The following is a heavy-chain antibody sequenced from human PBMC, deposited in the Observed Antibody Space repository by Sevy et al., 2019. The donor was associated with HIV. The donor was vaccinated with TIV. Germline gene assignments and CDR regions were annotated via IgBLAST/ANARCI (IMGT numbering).Heavy chain of an antibody. CDR1: GFIFSNYA. D-gene: IGHD3-22*01. CDR2: ISRSGVRT. J-gene: IGHJ4*02. Sequence: GGSLRLSCAASGFIFSNYAMNWVRQAPGKGLEWVSSISRSGVRTYYADSVKGRFAISGDNSNNTLYLQVDNLRGEDTAVYYCAKDYYHDSSGYSYYFDHWGQGTLVTVSS. CDR3: AKDYYHDSSGYSYYFDH. V-gene: IGHV3-23*01.